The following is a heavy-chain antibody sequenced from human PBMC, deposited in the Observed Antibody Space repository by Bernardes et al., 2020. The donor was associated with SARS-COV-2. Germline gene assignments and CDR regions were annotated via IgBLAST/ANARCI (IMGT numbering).Heavy chain of an antibody. J-gene: IGHJ4*02. CDR3: TKDRKGGLSSGWYDY. D-gene: IGHD6-19*01. Sequence: GRSLRVSCAGSGFTFSSYAMNWVRQAPGKGLEWVSVISDNGGAKFYADSVKGRFIISRDNSKNTLYLQMNSLRAEDTAVYYCTKDRKGGLSSGWYDYWGQGTLVTVSS. CDR1: GFTFSSYA. CDR2: ISDNGGAK. V-gene: IGHV3-23*01.